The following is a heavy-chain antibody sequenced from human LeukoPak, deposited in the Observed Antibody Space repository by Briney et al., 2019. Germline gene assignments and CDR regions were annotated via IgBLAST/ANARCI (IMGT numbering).Heavy chain of an antibody. J-gene: IGHJ5*02. D-gene: IGHD6-6*01. CDR2: ISGSGGST. CDR3: AKDPLRQLAKNWFDP. V-gene: IGHV3-23*01. CDR1: GFTFSDYY. Sequence: PGGSLRLSCAASGFTFSDYYMSWVRQAPGKGLEWVSAISGSGGSTYYADSVKGRFTISRDNSKNTLYLQMNSLRAEDTAVYYCAKDPLRQLAKNWFDPWGQGTLVTVSS.